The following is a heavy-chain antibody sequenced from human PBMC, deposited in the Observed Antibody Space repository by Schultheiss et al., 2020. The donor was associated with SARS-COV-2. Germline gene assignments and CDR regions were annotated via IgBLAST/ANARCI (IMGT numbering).Heavy chain of an antibody. CDR3: ARVQYFDWVGLY. D-gene: IGHD3-9*01. Sequence: GGSLRLSCAASGFTFSNAWMSWVRQAPGKGLEWVAVISYDGSNKYYADSVKGRFTISRDNAKNSLYLQMNSLRPEDTAVYYCARVQYFDWVGLYWGQGTLVTVSS. J-gene: IGHJ4*02. V-gene: IGHV3-30*03. CDR1: GFTFSNAW. CDR2: ISYDGSNK.